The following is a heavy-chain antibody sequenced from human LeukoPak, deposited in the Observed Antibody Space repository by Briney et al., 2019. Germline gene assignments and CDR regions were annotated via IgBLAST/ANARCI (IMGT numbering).Heavy chain of an antibody. Sequence: SETLSLTCTVSGGSINTYYWSWIRQPPGKGLEWLGHIYYTGSINYNPSLKSRVTISVDTSKNQFSLKLSSVTAADTALYYCVRDSFWSGSYYFDYWGQGTLVTVSS. J-gene: IGHJ4*02. CDR3: VRDSFWSGSYYFDY. CDR1: GGSINTYY. V-gene: IGHV4-59*01. CDR2: IYYTGSI. D-gene: IGHD3-3*01.